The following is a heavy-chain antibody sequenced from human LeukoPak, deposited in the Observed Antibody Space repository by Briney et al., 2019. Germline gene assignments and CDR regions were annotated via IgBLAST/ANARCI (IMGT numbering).Heavy chain of an antibody. D-gene: IGHD3-10*01. CDR2: IYHSGST. Sequence: PSETLSLTCTVSGGSISSGGYYWSWIRQPPGKGLEWIGYIYHSGSTYYNPSLKSRVTISVDTSKNQFSLKLSSVTAADTAVYYCARAVRGVIGLLDYWGQGTLVTVSS. J-gene: IGHJ4*02. CDR3: ARAVRGVIGLLDY. CDR1: GGSISSGGYY. V-gene: IGHV4-30-2*05.